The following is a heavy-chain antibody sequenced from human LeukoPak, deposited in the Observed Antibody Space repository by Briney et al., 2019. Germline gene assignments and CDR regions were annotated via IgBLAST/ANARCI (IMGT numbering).Heavy chain of an antibody. Sequence: PGGSPRLSCAPSGFSFSNYWMHSVPQAPGEGLGRVSAISGSGGSTYYADSVTRRFTISRDNSKNTLYLQMNSLRAEDTAVYYCAKDPIGSAVLWFGDPRGYWGQGTLVTVSS. J-gene: IGHJ4*02. D-gene: IGHD3-10*01. CDR3: AKDPIGSAVLWFGDPRGY. CDR2: ISGSGGST. CDR1: GFSFSNYW. V-gene: IGHV3-23*01.